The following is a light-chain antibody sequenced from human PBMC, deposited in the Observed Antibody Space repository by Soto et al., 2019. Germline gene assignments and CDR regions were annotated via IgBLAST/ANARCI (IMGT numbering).Light chain of an antibody. Sequence: EIVLTQSPATLSLSPGEKVTLSCKASQSISTYVAWLQQKVGQAPRLLIYDASRRATGIPSRFSGSGSGTDFSLTISSLEPEDFAVYYCLQRSDWPMYTFGQGTKLEI. J-gene: IGKJ2*01. V-gene: IGKV3-11*01. CDR3: LQRSDWPMYT. CDR2: DAS. CDR1: QSISTY.